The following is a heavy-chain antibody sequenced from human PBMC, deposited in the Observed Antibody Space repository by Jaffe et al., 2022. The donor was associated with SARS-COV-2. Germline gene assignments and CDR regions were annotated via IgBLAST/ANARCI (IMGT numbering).Heavy chain of an antibody. D-gene: IGHD6-13*01. J-gene: IGHJ4*02. CDR2: IWYDGSNK. CDR1: GFTFSSYG. V-gene: IGHV3-33*01. CDR3: ARETSSWHFDY. Sequence: QVQLVESGGGVVQPGRSLRLSCAASGFTFSSYGMHWVRQAPGKGLEWVAVIWYDGSNKYYADSVKGRFTISRDNSKNTLYLQMNSLRAEDTAVYYCARETSSWHFDYWGQGTLVTVSS.